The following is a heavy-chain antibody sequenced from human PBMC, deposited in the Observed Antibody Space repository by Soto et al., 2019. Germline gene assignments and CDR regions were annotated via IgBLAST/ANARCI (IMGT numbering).Heavy chain of an antibody. D-gene: IGHD3-10*01. Sequence: SETLSLTCTVSGGSISSYYWSWIRQPPGKGLEWIGYIYYSGSTNYNPSLKSRVTISVDTSKNQFSLKLSSVTAADTAVYYCARLSITMVRGVIINYYGMDVWGQGTTVT. V-gene: IGHV4-59*08. J-gene: IGHJ6*02. CDR1: GGSISSYY. CDR3: ARLSITMVRGVIINYYGMDV. CDR2: IYYSGST.